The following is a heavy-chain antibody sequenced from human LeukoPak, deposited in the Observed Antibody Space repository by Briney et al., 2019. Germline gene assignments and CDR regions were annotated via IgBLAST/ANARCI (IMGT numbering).Heavy chain of an antibody. V-gene: IGHV4-4*02. D-gene: IGHD3-3*02. CDR2: IHHSGST. J-gene: IGHJ4*02. Sequence: SGTLSLTCVVSGRSISSGYWWSWVRQPPGKGLEWIGEIHHSGSTNYNPSLKSRVTISVDTSKNQFSLKLSSVTAADTAVYYCARLELAREVLDYWGQGTLVTVSS. CDR3: ARLELAREVLDY. CDR1: GRSISSGYW.